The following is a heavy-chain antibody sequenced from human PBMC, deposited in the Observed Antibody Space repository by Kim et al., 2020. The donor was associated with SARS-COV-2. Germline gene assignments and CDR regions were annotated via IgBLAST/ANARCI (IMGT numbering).Heavy chain of an antibody. Sequence: GGSLRLSCAASGFTFDDYAMHWVRQAPGKGLEWVSLISWDGGSTYYADSVKGRFTISRDNSKNSLYLQMNSLRAEDTALYYCAKSHNWNSDYFDYWGQGTLVTVSS. D-gene: IGHD1-7*01. CDR3: AKSHNWNSDYFDY. J-gene: IGHJ4*02. V-gene: IGHV3-43D*03. CDR2: ISWDGGST. CDR1: GFTFDDYA.